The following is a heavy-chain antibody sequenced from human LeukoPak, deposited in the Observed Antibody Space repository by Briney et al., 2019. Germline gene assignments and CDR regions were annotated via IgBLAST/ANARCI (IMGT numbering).Heavy chain of an antibody. J-gene: IGHJ3*02. V-gene: IGHV4-59*12. D-gene: IGHD5-18*01. CDR2: IYYSGST. Sequence: SETLSLTCTVSGGSISSYYWSWIRQPPGKGLEWIGNIYYSGSTNYNPSLKSRVTISVDTSKNQFSLKLSSVTAADTAVYYCARDLDTAMVTGAFDIWGQGTMVTVSS. CDR1: GGSISSYY. CDR3: ARDLDTAMVTGAFDI.